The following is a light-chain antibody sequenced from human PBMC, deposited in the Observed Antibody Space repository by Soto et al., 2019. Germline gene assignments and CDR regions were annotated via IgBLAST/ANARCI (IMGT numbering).Light chain of an antibody. Sequence: EIVLTQSPGTLSLSPGERVTLSCRASQRVSSSHLAWYQQKPGQAPRLLIYGASSRATGIPDRFSGSGSGTDFTLTISRLEPEDFAVYYCQQYGSSSLTFGPGTKVDIK. V-gene: IGKV3-20*01. CDR3: QQYGSSSLT. J-gene: IGKJ3*01. CDR2: GAS. CDR1: QRVSSSH.